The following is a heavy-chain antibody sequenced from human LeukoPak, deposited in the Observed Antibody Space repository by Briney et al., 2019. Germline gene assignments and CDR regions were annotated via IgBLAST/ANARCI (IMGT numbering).Heavy chain of an antibody. D-gene: IGHD5-12*01. CDR1: GFTSSNAW. Sequence: GGSLRPSSAVSGFTSSNAWMSCVRRVPGPGREWVGRIKSKTDGGTIDYTAPVKGRFTISRDDSKNTLSLQMNSLNTEYTAVYYCTTFTSATLSDYWGQGSPVTVSS. V-gene: IGHV3-15*01. J-gene: IGHJ4*02. CDR2: IKSKTDGGTI. CDR3: TTFTSATLSDY.